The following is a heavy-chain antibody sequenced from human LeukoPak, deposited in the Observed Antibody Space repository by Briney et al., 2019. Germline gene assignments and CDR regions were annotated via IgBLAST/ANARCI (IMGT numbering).Heavy chain of an antibody. D-gene: IGHD2-2*01. J-gene: IGHJ3*02. CDR1: GGTFSSYA. CDR3: ARDRGDIVVVRGAFDI. CDR2: IIPIFGTA. V-gene: IGHV1-69*13. Sequence: SVKVSCKASGGTFSSYAISWVRQAPGQGLEWMGGIIPIFGTANYAQKFQGRVTITGDESTSTAYMELSSLRSQDTAVYYCARDRGDIVVVRGAFDIWGQGTMVTVSS.